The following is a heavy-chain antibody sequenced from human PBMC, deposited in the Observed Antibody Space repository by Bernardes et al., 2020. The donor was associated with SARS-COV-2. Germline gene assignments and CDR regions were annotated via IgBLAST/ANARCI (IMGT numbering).Heavy chain of an antibody. J-gene: IGHJ4*02. CDR2: ISGSGGST. Sequence: GGSLRLSCAASGFTFSSYCMSWVRQAPGKGLEWVSAISGSGGSTYYADSAKGRFTISRDNSKNTLYLQMNSLRAEDTAVYYCAKVRSPYRSSGYYYVGFEYWNQGTLVTVSS. V-gene: IGHV3-23*01. CDR3: AKVRSPYRSSGYYYVGFEY. CDR1: GFTFSSYC. D-gene: IGHD3-22*01.